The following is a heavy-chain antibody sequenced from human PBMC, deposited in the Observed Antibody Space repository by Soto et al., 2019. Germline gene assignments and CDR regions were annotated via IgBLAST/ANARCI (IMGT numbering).Heavy chain of an antibody. D-gene: IGHD5-12*01. CDR2: ITDVGDPT. CDR1: GFTFSSYA. CDR3: AKDRDIAYHLEGGFYYSGMDV. V-gene: IGHV3-23*01. J-gene: IGHJ6*02. Sequence: GGSLRLSCAASGFTFSSYAMNWVRQAPGKGLEWVSTITDVGDPTYYADSVKGRFTISGDNSKNTLFLQMNSLRAEDTARYYCAKDRDIAYHLEGGFYYSGMDVWGQGTTVTVSS.